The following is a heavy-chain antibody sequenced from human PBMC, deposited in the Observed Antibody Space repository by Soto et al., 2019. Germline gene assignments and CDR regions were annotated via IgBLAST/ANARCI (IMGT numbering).Heavy chain of an antibody. J-gene: IGHJ6*02. CDR3: AREEHCSSTSCYLGDYYYYYGMDV. CDR1: GFTFSDYY. D-gene: IGHD2-2*01. Sequence: QVQLVESGGGLVKPGGSLRLSCAASGFTFSDYYMSWIRQAPGKGLEWVSYISSSGSTIYYADSVKGRFTISRDNAKNSLYLQMNSLRAEDTAVYYCAREEHCSSTSCYLGDYYYYYGMDVWGQGTTVTVSS. V-gene: IGHV3-11*01. CDR2: ISSSGSTI.